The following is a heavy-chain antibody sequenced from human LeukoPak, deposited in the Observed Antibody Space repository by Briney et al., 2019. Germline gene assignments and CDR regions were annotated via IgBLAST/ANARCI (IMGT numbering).Heavy chain of an antibody. D-gene: IGHD4-17*01. Sequence: GGSLRLSCAASGFTFGAYGMHWVRQAPGKGLEWVAIIWYDGTNKYYTDSVKGRFTISRDNSKNTLYLQMNSLRAVDTAVYYCAKKAGNDYGDQNWFDPWGQGTLVTVSS. CDR1: GFTFGAYG. J-gene: IGHJ5*02. V-gene: IGHV3-33*06. CDR2: IWYDGTNK. CDR3: AKKAGNDYGDQNWFDP.